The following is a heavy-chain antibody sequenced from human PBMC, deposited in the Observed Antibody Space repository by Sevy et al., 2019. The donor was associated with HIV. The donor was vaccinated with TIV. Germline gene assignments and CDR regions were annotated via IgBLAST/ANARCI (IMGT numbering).Heavy chain of an antibody. V-gene: IGHV7-4-1*02. J-gene: IGHJ6*02. D-gene: IGHD3-3*01. CDR1: GYTFTSYA. CDR2: INTNTGNP. CDR3: ARERGYDFWSGYSPNSYYYYGMDV. Sequence: ASVKVSCKASGYTFTSYAMNWVRQAPGQGLEWMGWINTNTGNPTYAQGFTGRFVFSLDTSVSTAYLQISSLKAEDTAVYYCARERGYDFWSGYSPNSYYYYGMDVWGQRTTVTVSS.